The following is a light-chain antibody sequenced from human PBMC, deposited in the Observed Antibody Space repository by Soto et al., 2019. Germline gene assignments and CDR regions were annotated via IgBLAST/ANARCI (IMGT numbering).Light chain of an antibody. CDR2: DAY. CDR1: QSVSSY. V-gene: IGKV3-11*01. J-gene: IGKJ2*01. Sequence: EIVLTQSPATLSLSPGERATLSCRASQSVSSYLAWYQQKPGQAPRLLIYDAYNRATGIPARFSGSGSGTDFTLTISSLEPEDFAVYYCQQRSNWPTTFGQGTKLEIK. CDR3: QQRSNWPTT.